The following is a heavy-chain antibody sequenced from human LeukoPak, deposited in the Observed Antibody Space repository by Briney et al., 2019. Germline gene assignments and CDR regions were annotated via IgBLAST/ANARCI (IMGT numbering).Heavy chain of an antibody. J-gene: IGHJ4*02. CDR2: INHSGST. D-gene: IGHD3-16*02. V-gene: IGHV4-34*01. Sequence: SETLSLTCAVCGGSFSGYYWSWIRQPPGKGLEWIGEINHSGSTNYNPSLKSRVTISVDTSKNQFSLKLSSVTAADTAVYYCARMYYDYVWGSYRSLDYWGQGTLVTVSS. CDR1: GGSFSGYY. CDR3: ARMYYDYVWGSYRSLDY.